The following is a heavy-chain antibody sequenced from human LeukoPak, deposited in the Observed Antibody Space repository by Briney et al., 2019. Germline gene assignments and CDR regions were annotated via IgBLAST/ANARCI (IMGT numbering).Heavy chain of an antibody. CDR2: INPSGGST. CDR1: GYTFTSYY. V-gene: IGHV1-46*01. Sequence: ASVKVSCKASGYTFTSYYMHWVRQAPGQGLEWMGIINPSGGSTSYAQKFQGRVTMTRDMSTSTFYMELSSLRSEDTAMYYCARALPHRRLMDTTMEQHWFDPWGQGTLVTVSS. CDR3: ARALPHRRLMDTTMEQHWFDP. J-gene: IGHJ5*02. D-gene: IGHD5-18*01.